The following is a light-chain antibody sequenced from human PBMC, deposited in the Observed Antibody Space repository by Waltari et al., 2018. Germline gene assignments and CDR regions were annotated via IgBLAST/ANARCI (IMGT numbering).Light chain of an antibody. V-gene: IGKV1-6*02. J-gene: IGKJ3*01. CDR2: AAS. CDR1: QGIRND. Sequence: ALQMTVYLFRLPASAGDRVTSTCRASQGIRNDLGWYQQKPGKPPKHLIYAASTLQTGVPSRFSGSGFGTDFTLTISSLQPADFATYYCLQDSNYPFTFGPGTKVDIK. CDR3: LQDSNYPFT.